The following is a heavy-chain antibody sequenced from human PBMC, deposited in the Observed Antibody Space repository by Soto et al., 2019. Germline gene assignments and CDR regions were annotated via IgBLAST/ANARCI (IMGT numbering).Heavy chain of an antibody. J-gene: IGHJ3*02. CDR1: GASLSRGDPA. Sequence: SQTRSLTCAVSGASLSRGDPAWNWIRQSPWRGLEWLGRTYYRSQWNSHYAVSVQSRISIDPDTSKNHFSLQLNSVTPEDTPVYYCVRARLTAFDIWAQGTMVTVSS. D-gene: IGHD6-19*01. CDR2: TYYRSQWNS. CDR3: VRARLTAFDI. V-gene: IGHV6-1*01.